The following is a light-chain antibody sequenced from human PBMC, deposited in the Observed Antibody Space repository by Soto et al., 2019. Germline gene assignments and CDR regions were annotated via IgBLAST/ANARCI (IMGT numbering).Light chain of an antibody. V-gene: IGKV1-39*01. J-gene: IGKJ2*01. Sequence: DIPMTQSPSSLSASVGDRVTITCRASQTISTYLNWYQQKPGKAPRLLIYDASSLLSGVPSRFSGSGSGTDFTLTIASLQPEDFSTYYCQQCDSTPYTFGQRTKVEI. CDR3: QQCDSTPYT. CDR2: DAS. CDR1: QTISTY.